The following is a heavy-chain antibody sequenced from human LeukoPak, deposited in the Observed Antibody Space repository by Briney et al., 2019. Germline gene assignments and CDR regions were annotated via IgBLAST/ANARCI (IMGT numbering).Heavy chain of an antibody. CDR2: MFHSGDT. D-gene: IGHD4-17*01. CDR1: SYSIRGGSY. CDR3: AKVGAYGDYARHDH. J-gene: IGHJ5*02. V-gene: IGHV4-38-2*01. Sequence: SETLSLTCDVSSYSIRGGSYWGWIRQPPGKGLEWIGCMFHSGDTYHNPSLKSRVTISADTSKNQFSLKLTSVTAADTAVYYCAKVGAYGDYARHDHWGQGTLVTVSS.